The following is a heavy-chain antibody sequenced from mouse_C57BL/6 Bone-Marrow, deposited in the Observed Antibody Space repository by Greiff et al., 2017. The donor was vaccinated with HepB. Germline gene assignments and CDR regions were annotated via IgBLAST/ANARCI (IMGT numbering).Heavy chain of an antibody. J-gene: IGHJ3*01. CDR3: ARLIYYCGSTGFGFAY. V-gene: IGHV1-50*01. Sequence: VQLQQPGAELVKPGASVKLSCKASGYTFTSYWMQWVKQRPGQGLEWIGEIDPSDSYTNYNQKFKGKATLTVDTSSSTAYMQLSSLTSEDSAVYYCARLIYYCGSTGFGFAYWGQGTLVTVSA. CDR1: GYTFTSYW. D-gene: IGHD1-1*01. CDR2: IDPSDSYT.